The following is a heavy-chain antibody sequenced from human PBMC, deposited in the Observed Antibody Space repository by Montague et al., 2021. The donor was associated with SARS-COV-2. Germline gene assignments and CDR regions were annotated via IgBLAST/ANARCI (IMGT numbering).Heavy chain of an antibody. CDR1: AGSVNSGTYY. J-gene: IGHJ4*02. D-gene: IGHD3-9*01. V-gene: IGHV4-61*01. CDR2: VYYNGDI. Sequence: SETLSLTCSVSAGSVNSGTYYWNWIRQPPGKGLEWIGYVYYNGDIKHNPSLKSRVSLSLDTSMNQFSLQLNSLTAADTAVYYCARGASLVGRFDYWGQGILIAVSS. CDR3: ARGASLVGRFDY.